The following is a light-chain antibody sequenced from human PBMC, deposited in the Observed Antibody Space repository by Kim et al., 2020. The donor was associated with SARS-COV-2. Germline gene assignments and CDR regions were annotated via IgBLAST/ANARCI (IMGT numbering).Light chain of an antibody. J-gene: IGLJ3*02. CDR1: KLGDKY. Sequence: SPGQTAPITSSGDKLGDKYVSWYRQQPGQPPVLVIYKDDQRPSGIPERFSGSNSGNTATLTISGTQALDEAAYHCQAWDSRTLWVFGGGTRLTVL. CDR3: QAWDSRTLWV. V-gene: IGLV3-1*01. CDR2: KDD.